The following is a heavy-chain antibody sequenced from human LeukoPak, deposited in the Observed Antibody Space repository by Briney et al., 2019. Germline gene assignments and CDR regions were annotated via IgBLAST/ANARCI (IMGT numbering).Heavy chain of an antibody. Sequence: GESLRLSCGASGFSFSDAWMRWVRQAPGKGLEWIGRIKTKTSGGTTDYIAPVKGRFTISRDDSKNMLYLQMSSLKTEDTAVYYCTTISAIFGVVIPDCWGQGTLVTVSS. CDR3: TTISAIFGVVIPDC. CDR1: GFSFSDAW. J-gene: IGHJ4*02. D-gene: IGHD3-3*01. V-gene: IGHV3-15*01. CDR2: IKTKTSGGTT.